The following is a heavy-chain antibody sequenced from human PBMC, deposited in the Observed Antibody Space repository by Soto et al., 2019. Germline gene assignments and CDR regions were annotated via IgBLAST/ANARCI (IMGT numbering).Heavy chain of an antibody. CDR1: GVSISSGNW. Sequence: SETLSLTCAVSGVSISSGNWWTWVRQSPRKGLEYIGEIFHDGTANYYSSFGRRVAMSVGKSKNQFSLRLTSVTAADTAIYYCARLVYDTRLNYLYFDFWGQGXLVTVYS. D-gene: IGHD3-16*01. CDR3: ARLVYDTRLNYLYFDF. J-gene: IGHJ4*02. V-gene: IGHV4-4*02. CDR2: IFHDGTA.